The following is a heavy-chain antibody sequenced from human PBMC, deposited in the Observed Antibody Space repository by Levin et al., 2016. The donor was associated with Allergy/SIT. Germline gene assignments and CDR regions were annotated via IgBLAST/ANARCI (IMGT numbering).Heavy chain of an antibody. CDR3: ARDRMIWGAQTAYHGMDV. J-gene: IGHJ6*02. Sequence: GESLKISCTASGFTFSSYWMTWVRQAPGKGLEWVAKIKQDGSDKYYLDSVKGRFTISRDNAKNSLYLQMNSLRAEDTAVYYCARDRMIWGAQTAYHGMDVWGQGTTVTVSS. CDR2: IKQDGSDK. V-gene: IGHV3-7*01. CDR1: GFTFSSYW. D-gene: IGHD3-10*01.